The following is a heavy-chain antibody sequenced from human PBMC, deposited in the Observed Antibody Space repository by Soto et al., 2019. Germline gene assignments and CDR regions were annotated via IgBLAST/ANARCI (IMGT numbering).Heavy chain of an antibody. CDR1: GYSFANYW. V-gene: IGHV5-51*01. CDR2: IYPGDSDT. J-gene: IGHJ6*02. CDR3: ARNRLRQYYYGMDV. D-gene: IGHD3-10*01. Sequence: PVASLTLSCRVSGYSFANYWIAWVRQMPGKGLEWVGVIYPGDSDTRYSPSFRGQVTISADKSISHVYLQWSSLKASDTAMYYCARNRLRQYYYGMDVWGQGTTVTVSS.